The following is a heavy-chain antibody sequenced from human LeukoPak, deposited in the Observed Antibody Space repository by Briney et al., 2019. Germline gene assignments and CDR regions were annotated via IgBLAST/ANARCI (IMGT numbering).Heavy chain of an antibody. V-gene: IGHV1-8*03. CDR1: GYTFTSYD. CDR2: MNPNSGNT. Sequence: ASVKVSCKASGYTFTSYDINWVRQATGQGLEWMGWMNPNSGNTGYAQKFQGRVTITRNTSISTAYMELSSLRSEDTAVYYCARADSVTIAAAGLSCFDYWGQGTLVTVSS. D-gene: IGHD6-25*01. CDR3: ARADSVTIAAAGLSCFDY. J-gene: IGHJ4*02.